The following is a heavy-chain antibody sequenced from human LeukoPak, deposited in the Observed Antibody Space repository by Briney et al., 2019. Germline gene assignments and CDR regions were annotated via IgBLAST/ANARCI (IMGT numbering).Heavy chain of an antibody. V-gene: IGHV4-59*11. D-gene: IGHD3-22*01. CDR2: FYYSGGT. CDR3: ARGRYYGSSGYYRFDYFDY. CDR1: GVSISSHY. J-gene: IGHJ4*02. Sequence: SETLSLTCTVSGVSISSHYWSWLRQPPGKAREWIGYFYYSGGTNYNPSLRSRVTISVDTSENQFSLKLSSVTAADTAVYYCARGRYYGSSGYYRFDYFDYWGQGTLVTVSS.